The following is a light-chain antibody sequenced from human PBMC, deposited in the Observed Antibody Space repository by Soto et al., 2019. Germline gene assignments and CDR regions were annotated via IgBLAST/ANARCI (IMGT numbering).Light chain of an antibody. CDR2: KAS. J-gene: IGKJ1*01. CDR1: QSISGG. CDR3: QQYNDWPWT. V-gene: IGKV1-5*03. Sequence: DVQMTQSPSTLSASLGDRVTITCRASQSISGGFAWYQQRPGTAPKLMIYKASTLETGVPSRFSGSGSGTEFTLTINSLQSEDFAVYFCQQYNDWPWTFGQGTKVDI.